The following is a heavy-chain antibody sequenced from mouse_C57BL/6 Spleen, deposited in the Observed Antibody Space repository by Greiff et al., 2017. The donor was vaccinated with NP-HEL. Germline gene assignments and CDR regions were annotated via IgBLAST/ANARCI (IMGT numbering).Heavy chain of an antibody. CDR1: GYTFTDHT. Sequence: VQLQQSDAELVKPGASVKISCKVSGYTFTDHTIHWMKQRPEQGLEWIGYIYPRDGSTKYNEKFKGKATLTAEKSSSTAYMQLNSLTSEDSAVYFCARWEYSTTAGFAYWGQGTLVTVSA. CDR3: ARWEYSTTAGFAY. CDR2: IYPRDGST. D-gene: IGHD1-2*01. J-gene: IGHJ3*01. V-gene: IGHV1-78*01.